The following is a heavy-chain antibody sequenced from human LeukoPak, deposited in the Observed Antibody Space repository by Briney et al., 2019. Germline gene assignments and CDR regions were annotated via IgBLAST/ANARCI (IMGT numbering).Heavy chain of an antibody. CDR2: IFYSGST. D-gene: IGHD3-22*01. J-gene: IGHJ4*02. CDR3: ARVYLRYYELDY. V-gene: IGHV4-59*01. CDR1: GGSISSYY. Sequence: PPEAPSLTCSLSGGSISSYYWCCMLQPPREGVEWIGYIFYSGSTTYNTSLKSRVTISVDTSKNQFSLKLSSVTAADTAVYYCARVYLRYYELDYWGQGTLVTVSS.